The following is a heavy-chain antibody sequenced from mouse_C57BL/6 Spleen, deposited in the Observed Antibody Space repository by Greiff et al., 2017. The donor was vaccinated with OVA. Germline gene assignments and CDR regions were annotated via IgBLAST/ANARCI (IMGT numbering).Heavy chain of an antibody. J-gene: IGHJ3*01. Sequence: VQGVESGAELVKPGASVKISCKASGYAFSSYWMNWVKQRPGKGLEWIGQIYPGDGDTNYNGKFKGQATLTADKSSMTAYSQHRSLTSEDSAVYFWARGWRFAYWGQGTLVTVSA. D-gene: IGHD1-1*02. CDR3: ARGWRFAY. CDR2: IYPGDGDT. CDR1: GYAFSSYW. V-gene: IGHV1-80*01.